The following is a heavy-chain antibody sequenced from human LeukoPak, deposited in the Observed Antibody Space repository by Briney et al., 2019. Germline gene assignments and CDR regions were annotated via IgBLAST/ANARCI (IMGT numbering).Heavy chain of an antibody. D-gene: IGHD3-16*01. CDR2: INPNSGGT. J-gene: IGHJ4*02. CDR3: GRGEVLYREVDALTDL. V-gene: IGHV1-2*02. CDR1: GYTFTGYY. Sequence: ASVKVSCRASGYTFTGYYMHWVRQAPGQGLEWMGWINPNSGGTNYAQKFQGRVTMTKDTSISTAYMELSRLRSDDTAVYYCGRGEVLYREVDALTDLWGKGNLVTVPS.